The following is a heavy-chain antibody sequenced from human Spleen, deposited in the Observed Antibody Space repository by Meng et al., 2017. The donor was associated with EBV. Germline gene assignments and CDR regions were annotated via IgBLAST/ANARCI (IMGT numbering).Heavy chain of an antibody. D-gene: IGHD3-3*02. CDR1: GFTFSTYW. V-gene: IGHV3-74*01. J-gene: IGHJ4*02. Sequence: VQPVESGGALVQPGGSLRLSCAASGFTFSTYWMHWVRQAPGKGLVWISRINEDGRTTTYADSVKGRFTISRDNTKNTLYLQMNSLRVEDTALYFCSRDLAGPYDDWGQGTLVTVSS. CDR2: INEDGRTT. CDR3: SRDLAGPYDD.